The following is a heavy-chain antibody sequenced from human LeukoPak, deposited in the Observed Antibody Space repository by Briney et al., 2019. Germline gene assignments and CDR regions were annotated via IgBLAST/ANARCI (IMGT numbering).Heavy chain of an antibody. V-gene: IGHV3-23*01. CDR3: AKSFASVDVVATITDY. Sequence: GGSLRLSCAASGFTFSNYAMTWVRRAPGKGPEWVSGISGIGSSTYYTDSVKGRFTISRDNSKSTLYLQTNSLRAEDTAVYYCAKSFASVDVVATITDYWGQGTLVTVSS. D-gene: IGHD5-12*01. CDR1: GFTFSNYA. CDR2: ISGIGSST. J-gene: IGHJ4*02.